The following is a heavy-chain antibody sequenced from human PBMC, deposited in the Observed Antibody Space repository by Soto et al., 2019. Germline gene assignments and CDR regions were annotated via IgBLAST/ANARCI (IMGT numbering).Heavy chain of an antibody. V-gene: IGHV1-58*01. CDR2: IVVGSGNT. CDR1: GFTFTSSA. D-gene: IGHD2-21*02. CDR3: AANMVNNVVTASFDY. J-gene: IGHJ4*02. Sequence: QMQLVQSGPEVKKPGTSVKVSCKASGFTFTSSAVQWVRQARGQRLEWIGWIVVGSGNTNYAQKFQERVTITRDMSTSTAYMELSSLRSEDTVVYYCAANMVNNVVTASFDYWGQGTLVTVSS.